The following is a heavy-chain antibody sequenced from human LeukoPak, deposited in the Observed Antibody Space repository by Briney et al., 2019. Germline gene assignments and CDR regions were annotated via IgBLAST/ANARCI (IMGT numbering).Heavy chain of an antibody. Sequence: GASVKVSCKASGYTFTGYYMHWVRQAPGQGLEWMGWINPNSGGTNYAQKFQGRVTMTRDTSISTAYMELSRLRSDDTAVYYCARGYDFWSGYSGERFEMDVWGKGTTVTVSS. D-gene: IGHD3-3*01. V-gene: IGHV1-2*02. J-gene: IGHJ6*04. CDR3: ARGYDFWSGYSGERFEMDV. CDR2: INPNSGGT. CDR1: GYTFTGYY.